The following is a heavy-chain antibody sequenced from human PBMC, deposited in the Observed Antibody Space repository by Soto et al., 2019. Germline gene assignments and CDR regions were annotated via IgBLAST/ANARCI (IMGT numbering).Heavy chain of an antibody. D-gene: IGHD1-1*01. CDR1: GGSISTSNW. J-gene: IGHJ4*02. Sequence: QVQLQESGPGLVKPSGTLSLTCAVSGGSISTSNWWSWVRQPPGKGLEWIGEVYHSGSTNYNPSFKSRVAMSVAKSKHQFSLKLNSVTAADTALYYCARTSTSGTRFAYWGQGSLVTVSS. V-gene: IGHV4-4*02. CDR2: VYHSGST. CDR3: ARTSTSGTRFAY.